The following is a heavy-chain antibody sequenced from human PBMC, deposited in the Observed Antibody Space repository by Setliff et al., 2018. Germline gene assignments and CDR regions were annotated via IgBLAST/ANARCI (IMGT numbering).Heavy chain of an antibody. J-gene: IGHJ4*02. CDR1: GFGFSDAW. D-gene: IGHD2-15*01. Sequence: LRLSCVGSGFGFSDAWMTWVRQAPGKGLEWVGHIKSKAYGGTADYATAVKGRFSISRDDSKDTVFLQMNSLKTEDTGTYYCSTGSDGWWGQGTLVTVSS. V-gene: IGHV3-15*01. CDR2: IKSKAYGGTA. CDR3: STGSDGW.